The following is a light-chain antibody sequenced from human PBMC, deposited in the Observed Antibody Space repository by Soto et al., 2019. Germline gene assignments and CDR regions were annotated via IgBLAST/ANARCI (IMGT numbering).Light chain of an antibody. CDR2: DVS. Sequence: QSALTQPRSVSGSPGQSVTISCTGTSNDIGDYNYGSWYQQHPGKAPKLMIYDVSKRPSGVPDRFSGSKSGNTASLTISGLQAEDEADYYCCSFAGSYTYVFGTGTKLTVL. J-gene: IGLJ1*01. CDR3: CSFAGSYTYV. CDR1: SNDIGDYNY. V-gene: IGLV2-11*01.